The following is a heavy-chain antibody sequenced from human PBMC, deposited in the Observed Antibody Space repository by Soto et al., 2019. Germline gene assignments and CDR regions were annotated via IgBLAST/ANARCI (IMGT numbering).Heavy chain of an antibody. D-gene: IGHD6-25*01. CDR1: DDSISSYTYY. CDR2: IYYTGST. CDR3: ARHLSGRQRAYYYGMDV. J-gene: IGHJ6*02. V-gene: IGHV4-39*01. Sequence: KPSETLSLTCTVSDDSISSYTYYWGWVRQSPGKGLEWIASIYYTGSTYYNPSLKSRVTISADTPKNQFSLKLSSVTAADTAVYYCARHLSGRQRAYYYGMDVWGQGTTVTVSS.